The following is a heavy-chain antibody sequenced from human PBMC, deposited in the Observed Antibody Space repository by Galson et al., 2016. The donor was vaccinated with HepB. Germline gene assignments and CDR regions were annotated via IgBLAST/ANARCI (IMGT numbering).Heavy chain of an antibody. CDR2: INESGSSR. CDR1: GIIFSRHP. Sequence: SLRLSCAVSGIIFSRHPMSWVRQAPGKGLEWVVDINESGSSRNYADSVKGRFTISRDNLKNTLYLEMNSLRAEDTAVYYCAEVGHDGGGSAVHFENWGPGNLVTVTS. CDR3: AEVGHDGGGSAVHFEN. J-gene: IGHJ4*02. V-gene: IGHV3-23*01. D-gene: IGHD2-21*01.